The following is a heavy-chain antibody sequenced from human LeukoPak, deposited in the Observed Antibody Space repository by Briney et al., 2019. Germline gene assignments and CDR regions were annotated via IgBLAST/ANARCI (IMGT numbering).Heavy chain of an antibody. Sequence: GGSLRLSCAASGFTFSSYAMSWVRQAPGRGLEWVAVIWYDGSQRYYADSVKGRFTISRDDSQNTIYLQMDSLRAEDTAVYYCATSSPRNYFDHWGQGTLVTVSS. V-gene: IGHV3-33*08. CDR1: GFTFSSYA. D-gene: IGHD1-14*01. CDR2: IWYDGSQR. J-gene: IGHJ4*02. CDR3: ATSSPRNYFDH.